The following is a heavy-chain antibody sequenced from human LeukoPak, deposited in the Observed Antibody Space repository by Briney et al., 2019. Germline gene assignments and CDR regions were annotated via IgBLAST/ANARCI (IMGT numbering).Heavy chain of an antibody. CDR3: AKRPDYYSYAMDV. J-gene: IGHJ6*02. CDR1: GFTFSSYS. CDR2: ISYDGSHK. Sequence: GGSLRLSCAASGFTFSSYSMNWVRQAPGKGLEWVAVISYDGSHKYYADSVKGRFTISRDNSKNTLYLEMNSLRGEDTAVYYCAKRPDYYSYAMDVWGQGTTVTVSS. V-gene: IGHV3-30*18.